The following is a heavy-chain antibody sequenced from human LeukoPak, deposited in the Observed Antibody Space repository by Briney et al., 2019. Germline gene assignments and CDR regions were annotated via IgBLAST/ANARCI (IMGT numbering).Heavy chain of an antibody. CDR1: GYTFTSYA. D-gene: IGHD6-13*01. V-gene: IGHV7-4-1*02. Sequence: ASVKVCCKASGYTFTSYAMNWVRQAPGQGLVWMGWINTNTGNPTCAQGFTGRFVFSLDTSVSTAYLQISSLKAEDTAVYYCAREVRYSSSWYVGDYWGQGTLVTVSS. CDR2: INTNTGNP. CDR3: AREVRYSSSWYVGDY. J-gene: IGHJ4*02.